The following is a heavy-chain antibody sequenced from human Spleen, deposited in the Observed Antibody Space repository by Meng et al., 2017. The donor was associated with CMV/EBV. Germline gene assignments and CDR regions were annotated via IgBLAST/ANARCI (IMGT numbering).Heavy chain of an antibody. J-gene: IGHJ6*02. CDR3: ARVKRYCTGGSCSSTGYYGMDV. V-gene: IGHV1-2*02. D-gene: IGHD2-15*01. CDR1: GYNFTGYY. CDR2: INPNSGGT. Sequence: ASVKVSCKASGYNFTGYYMHWVRQAPGQGLEWMGWINPNSGGTTYAQKFQGRVTMTGDTSITTAYMELSRLRPDDMAVYYCARVKRYCTGGSCSSTGYYGMDVWGQGTTVTVSS.